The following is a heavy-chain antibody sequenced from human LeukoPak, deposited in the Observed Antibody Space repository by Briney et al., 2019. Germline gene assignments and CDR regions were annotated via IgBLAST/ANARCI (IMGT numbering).Heavy chain of an antibody. V-gene: IGHV3-49*03. CDR1: GFTFGDYA. J-gene: IGHJ4*02. Sequence: SGGSLRLSCTASGFTFGDYAMSWIRQAPGKGLEWVGFIRSKAYGETADYAASVKGRFTISRDDSKAIAYLQMNSLKTEDTAVYHYTRDRGAYNLYDYWGQGTLVTVSS. CDR2: IRSKAYGETA. D-gene: IGHD1-1*01. CDR3: TRDRGAYNLYDY.